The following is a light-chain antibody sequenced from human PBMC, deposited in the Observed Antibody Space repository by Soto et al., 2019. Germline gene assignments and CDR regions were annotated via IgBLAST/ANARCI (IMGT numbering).Light chain of an antibody. V-gene: IGLV2-11*01. CDR1: ISDVGGYNF. CDR3: CSYAGGYTHV. CDR2: DVT. J-gene: IGLJ1*01. Sequence: QSALTQSRSVSGSPGQSVTISCTGTISDVGGYNFVSWFQQYPGKAPKLIIYDVTNRPSGVPDRFSGSKSGSTASLTISGLQTDDEADYYCCSYAGGYTHVFGTGTKVNVL.